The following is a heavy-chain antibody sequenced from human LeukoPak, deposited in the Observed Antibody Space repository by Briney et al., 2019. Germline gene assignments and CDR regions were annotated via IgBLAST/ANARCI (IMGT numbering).Heavy chain of an antibody. CDR3: ARDEGLGMDV. J-gene: IGHJ6*04. V-gene: IGHV3-21*01. Sequence: GGSLRLSCAASGFTFSSFALNWVRQAPGKGLEWVSSISGSSSVIYYADSLRGRFTVSRDNANSSLYLQMNSLRAEDTAVYYCARDEGLGMDVWGKGITVTVSS. CDR1: GFTFSSFA. CDR2: ISGSSSVI.